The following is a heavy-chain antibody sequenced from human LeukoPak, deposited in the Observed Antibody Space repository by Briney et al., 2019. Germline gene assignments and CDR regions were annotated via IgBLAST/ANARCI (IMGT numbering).Heavy chain of an antibody. CDR2: INHSGST. CDR3: ARAGAVEPFDY. D-gene: IGHD6-19*01. V-gene: IGHV4-30-2*01. J-gene: IGHJ4*02. Sequence: PSETLSLTCAVSGGSISSGGYSWSWIRQPPGKGLEWIGEINHSGSTNYNPSLKSRVTISVDTSKNQFSLKLSSVTAADTAVYYCARAGAVEPFDYWGQGTLVTVSS. CDR1: GGSISSGGYS.